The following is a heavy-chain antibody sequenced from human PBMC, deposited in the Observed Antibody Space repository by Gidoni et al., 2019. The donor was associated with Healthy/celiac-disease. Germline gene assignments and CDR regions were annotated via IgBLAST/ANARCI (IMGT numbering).Heavy chain of an antibody. D-gene: IGHD4-17*01. CDR2: SSSSSSYI. J-gene: IGHJ4*02. Sequence: EVQLVESGGGLVKPGGSLTLSCAASGFTFSSYSMNWVRQDPGKGLEWCSSSSSSSSYIYYADSVKGRFTSSRDNAKNSLYLQMNSLRAEDTAVYYCARESYGDSYFDYWGQGTLVTVSS. V-gene: IGHV3-21*01. CDR1: GFTFSSYS. CDR3: ARESYGDSYFDY.